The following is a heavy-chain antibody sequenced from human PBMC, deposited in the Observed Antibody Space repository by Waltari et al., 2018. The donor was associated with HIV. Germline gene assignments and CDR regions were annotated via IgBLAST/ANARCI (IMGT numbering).Heavy chain of an antibody. D-gene: IGHD3-10*01. CDR1: GVTFYFYW. Sequence: EVQLVESGGGWVQPGGSLTLTCEASGVTFYFYWLSWVRQAPGKVLEWVANINQAGTERHYLDSVRGRFTISRDNGKASVLLQMKSLSVEDTAVYYCVTTHGSGDYDNDFDYWGQGTLV. J-gene: IGHJ4*02. V-gene: IGHV3-7*01. CDR3: VTTHGSGDYDNDFDY. CDR2: INQAGTER.